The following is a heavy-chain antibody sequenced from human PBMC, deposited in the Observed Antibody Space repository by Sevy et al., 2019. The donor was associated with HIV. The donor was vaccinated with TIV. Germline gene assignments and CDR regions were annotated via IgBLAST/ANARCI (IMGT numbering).Heavy chain of an antibody. CDR1: GFTFNFHG. J-gene: IGHJ5*02. Sequence: GGSLRLSCAASGFTFNFHGMHWVRQAPGKGLEWVAFIWHDGSNKYMADSVKGRFTISRDNSKNTLFLQMNSLLVEDTAVDYCARETDNSARWLDPWGQGTLVTVSS. CDR3: ARETDNSARWLDP. CDR2: IWHDGSNK. D-gene: IGHD4-4*01. V-gene: IGHV3-30*02.